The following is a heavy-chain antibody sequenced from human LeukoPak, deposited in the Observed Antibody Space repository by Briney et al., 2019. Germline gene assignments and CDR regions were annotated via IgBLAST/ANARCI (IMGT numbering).Heavy chain of an antibody. J-gene: IGHJ4*02. CDR1: GGSISSYY. CDR3: ASQRGYSYGYYDY. D-gene: IGHD5-18*01. V-gene: IGHV4-59*08. CDR2: MYYSGST. Sequence: SETLSLTCTVSGGSISSYYWSWIRQPPGKGLEWIGYMYYSGSTNYNPSLKSRVTISVDTSKNQFSLKLSSVTAADTAVYYCASQRGYSYGYYDYWGQGTLVTVSS.